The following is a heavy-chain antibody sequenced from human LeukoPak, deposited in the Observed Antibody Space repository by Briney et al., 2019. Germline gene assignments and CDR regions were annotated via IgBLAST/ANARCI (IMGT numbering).Heavy chain of an antibody. Sequence: PGGSLRLSCAASSGFAMSWVRQAPGRGLEWVSAINGRGDDTYYPDSVKGRFTISRDNSNNTLYLQMNSLRAEDTAVYYCAKGHRSSSSFFDSWGQGILVTVSS. CDR3: AKGHRSSSSFFDS. V-gene: IGHV3-23*01. J-gene: IGHJ4*02. D-gene: IGHD6-19*01. CDR2: INGRGDDT. CDR1: SGFA.